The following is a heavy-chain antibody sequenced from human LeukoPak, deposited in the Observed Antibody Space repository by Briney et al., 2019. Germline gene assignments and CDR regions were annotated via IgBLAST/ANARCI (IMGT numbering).Heavy chain of an antibody. CDR1: GGSFSSYY. V-gene: IGHV4-39*01. Sequence: SETLSLTCAVYGGSFSSYYWGWIRQPPGKGLEWIGSIYYSGSTYYNPSLKSRVTISVDTSKNQFSLKLSSVTAADTAVYYCARRRLRWGGGYDLDYWGQGTLVTVSS. CDR3: ARRRLRWGGGYDLDY. J-gene: IGHJ4*02. D-gene: IGHD5-12*01. CDR2: IYYSGST.